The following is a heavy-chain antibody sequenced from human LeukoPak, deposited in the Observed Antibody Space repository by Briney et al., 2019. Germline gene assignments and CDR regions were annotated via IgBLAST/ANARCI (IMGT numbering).Heavy chain of an antibody. CDR1: GGSISSYY. Sequence: SETLSLTCTVSGGSISSYYWSWIRQPPGKGLEWIGYIYYSGSTNYNPSLKSRVTISVDTSKNQFSLKLSSMTAADTAVYYCARGGPDYYDSSGYYYDPFDYWGQGTLVTVSS. D-gene: IGHD3-22*01. V-gene: IGHV4-59*01. CDR2: IYYSGST. J-gene: IGHJ4*02. CDR3: ARGGPDYYDSSGYYYDPFDY.